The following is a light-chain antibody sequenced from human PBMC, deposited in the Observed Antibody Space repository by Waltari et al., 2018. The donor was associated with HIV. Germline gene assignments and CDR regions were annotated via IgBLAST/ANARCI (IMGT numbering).Light chain of an antibody. Sequence: QSALTQPPSASGSPGQSVPISCTGTSSDAAGYHYDSRYQQHPGKAPKLMIYEVSKRPSGVPDRFSGSKSGNTASLTVSGLQAEDEADYYCSSYAGSNRDVVFGGGTKLTVL. V-gene: IGLV2-8*01. CDR1: SSDAAGYHY. CDR3: SSYAGSNRDVV. CDR2: EVS. J-gene: IGLJ2*01.